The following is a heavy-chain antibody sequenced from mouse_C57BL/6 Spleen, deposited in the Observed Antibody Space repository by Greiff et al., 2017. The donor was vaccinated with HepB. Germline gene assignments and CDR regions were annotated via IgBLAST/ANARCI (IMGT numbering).Heavy chain of an antibody. CDR1: GYTFTDYY. V-gene: IGHV1-75*01. Sequence: QVQLQQSGPELVKPGASVKISCKASGYTFTDYYINWVKQRPGQGLEWIGWIFPGSGSTYYNEKFKGKATLTVDKSSSTAYMLLSSLTSEDSAVYFCAREKGLGITTRYFDYWGQGTTLTVSS. CDR2: IFPGSGST. CDR3: AREKGLGITTRYFDY. J-gene: IGHJ2*01. D-gene: IGHD2-4*01.